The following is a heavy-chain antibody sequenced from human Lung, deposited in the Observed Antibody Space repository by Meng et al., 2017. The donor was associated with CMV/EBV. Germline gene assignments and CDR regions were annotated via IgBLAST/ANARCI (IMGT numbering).Heavy chain of an antibody. CDR1: GFTFSDAW. J-gene: IGHJ3*02. V-gene: IGHV3-15*01. CDR3: TTDTSGGYSYDI. D-gene: IGHD3-10*01. CDR2: IKSDTDGGTT. Sequence: ESXKISXAASGFTFSDAWMTWVRQPPGKGLEWLGRIKSDTDGGTTDYAAPLKGRFTISRDDSKNTLFLQMNSLKTEDTAMYYCTTDTSGGYSYDIWGQGTXVTVSS.